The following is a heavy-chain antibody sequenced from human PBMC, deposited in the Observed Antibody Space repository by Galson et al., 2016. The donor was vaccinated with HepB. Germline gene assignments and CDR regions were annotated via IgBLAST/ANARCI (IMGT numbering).Heavy chain of an antibody. CDR1: GFGFSIHW. Sequence: SLRLSCAASGFGFSIHWMNWVRQAPGRGLVWVSRIKADGSDTHYADSVRGRFTISRDNAKNTLYLQMSSLRAEDTAVYYCARDWAGVMGYFAYWGQGTLVSVSS. CDR3: ARDWAGVMGYFAY. J-gene: IGHJ4*02. CDR2: IKADGSDT. V-gene: IGHV3-74*01. D-gene: IGHD3-16*01.